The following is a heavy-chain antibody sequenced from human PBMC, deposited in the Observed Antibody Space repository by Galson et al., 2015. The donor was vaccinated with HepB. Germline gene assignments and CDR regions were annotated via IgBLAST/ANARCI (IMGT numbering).Heavy chain of an antibody. J-gene: IGHJ3*02. D-gene: IGHD5-24*01. CDR1: GFTFSSYA. CDR3: ATVVEMATSAYAFDI. CDR2: ISYAGSNK. V-gene: IGHV3-30-3*01. Sequence: SLRLSCAASGFTFSSYAMHWVRQAPGKGLEWVAVISYAGSNKYYADSVKGRFTISRDNSKNTLYLQMNSLRAEDTAVYYCATVVEMATSAYAFDIWGQGTMVTVSS.